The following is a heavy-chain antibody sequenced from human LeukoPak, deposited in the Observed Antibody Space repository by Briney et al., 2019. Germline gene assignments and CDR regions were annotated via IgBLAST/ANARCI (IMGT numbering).Heavy chain of an antibody. J-gene: IGHJ6*02. D-gene: IGHD2-15*01. CDR2: ISAYNGNT. CDR3: ARDRTGVYCSGGSCYSDYYYYYGMDV. Sequence: ASVKVSCTASGYTFTSYGISWVRQAPGQGLEWMGWISAYNGNTNYAQKLQGRVTMTTDTSTSTAYMELRSLRSDDTAVYYCARDRTGVYCSGGSCYSDYYYYYGMDVWGQGTTVTVSS. V-gene: IGHV1-18*01. CDR1: GYTFTSYG.